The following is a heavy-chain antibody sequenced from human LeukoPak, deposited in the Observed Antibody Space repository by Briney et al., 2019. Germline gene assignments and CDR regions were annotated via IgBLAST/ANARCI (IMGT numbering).Heavy chain of an antibody. CDR3: TTIRPGY. CDR1: GFTFSSYW. CDR2: IKDGGTTT. J-gene: IGHJ4*02. Sequence: GGSLRLSCAASGFTFSSYWIHWVRHVPGKGLVWVSRIKDGGTTTDYADSVKGRFTISRDDAKNTLYLQMNSLRAEDTAVYYCTTIRPGYWGQGTLVTVSP. D-gene: IGHD5-12*01. V-gene: IGHV3-74*01.